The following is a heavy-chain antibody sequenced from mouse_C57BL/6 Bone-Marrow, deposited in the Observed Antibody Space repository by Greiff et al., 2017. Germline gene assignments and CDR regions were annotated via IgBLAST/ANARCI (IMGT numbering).Heavy chain of an antibody. CDR3: ARHREYYYGSSLDV. D-gene: IGHD1-1*01. CDR1: GFTFSDYY. J-gene: IGHJ1*03. Sequence: EVHLVESGGGLVQPGGSLKLSCAASGFTFSDYYMYWVRQTPEKRLEWVAYISNGGGSTYYPDTVKGRFTISRDNAKNTLYLQMSRLKSEDTAMYYCARHREYYYGSSLDVWGTGTTVTVSS. CDR2: ISNGGGST. V-gene: IGHV5-12*01.